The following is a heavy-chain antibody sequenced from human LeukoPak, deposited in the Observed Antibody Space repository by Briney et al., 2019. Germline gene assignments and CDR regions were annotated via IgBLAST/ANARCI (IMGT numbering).Heavy chain of an antibody. Sequence: SETLSLTCIVPEMYDVGYYWSWIRQHPGKGLEWIGYINYSGNTYYNPSLKGRVTISIGTSKKQFSLKMSSVTAADTAVYYCARADLAGYQEDFDSWGQGLLVTVSS. CDR1: EMYDVGYY. CDR2: INYSGNT. CDR3: ARADLAGYQEDFDS. J-gene: IGHJ4*02. V-gene: IGHV4-31*03. D-gene: IGHD3-9*01.